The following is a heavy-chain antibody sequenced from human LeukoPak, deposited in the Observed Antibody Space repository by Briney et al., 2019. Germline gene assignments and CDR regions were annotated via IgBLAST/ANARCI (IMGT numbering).Heavy chain of an antibody. CDR3: ARDLWAAAGKPANFDY. J-gene: IGHJ4*02. D-gene: IGHD6-13*01. CDR1: GYTFTSYY. V-gene: IGHV1-69*04. CDR2: IIPILGIA. Sequence: GASVKVSCKASGYTFTSYYMRWVRQAPGQGLEWMGRIIPILGIANYAQKFQGRVTITADKTTSTAYMELSSLRSEDTAVYYCARDLWAAAGKPANFDYWGQGTLVTVSS.